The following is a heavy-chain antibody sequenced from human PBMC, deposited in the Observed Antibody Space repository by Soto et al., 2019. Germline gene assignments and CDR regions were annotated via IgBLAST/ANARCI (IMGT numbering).Heavy chain of an antibody. CDR1: GYTFTSYG. Sequence: QVPLVQSGAEVKKPGASVKVSCKASGYTFTSYGISWVRQAPGQGLEWMGWISAYNGNTNYAQKLQGRVTMTTDTSTSTDYMELRSLRSDDTAVYYCARVGGKDDFWSGYGNWFDPWGQGTLVTVSS. CDR2: ISAYNGNT. V-gene: IGHV1-18*01. D-gene: IGHD3-3*01. CDR3: ARVGGKDDFWSGYGNWFDP. J-gene: IGHJ5*02.